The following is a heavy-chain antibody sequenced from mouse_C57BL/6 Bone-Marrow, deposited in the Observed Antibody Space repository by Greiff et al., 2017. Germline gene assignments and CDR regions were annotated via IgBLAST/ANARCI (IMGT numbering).Heavy chain of an antibody. J-gene: IGHJ2*01. Sequence: EVKLMESGGGLVKPGGSLKLSCAASGFTFSDYGMHWVRQAPEKGLEWVAYISSGSSTIYYADTVKGRVTISRDNAKNTLFLQMTSMRSEDTAMYYCARPYFDYWGQGTTLTVSS. CDR2: ISSGSSTI. V-gene: IGHV5-17*01. CDR3: ARPYFDY. CDR1: GFTFSDYG.